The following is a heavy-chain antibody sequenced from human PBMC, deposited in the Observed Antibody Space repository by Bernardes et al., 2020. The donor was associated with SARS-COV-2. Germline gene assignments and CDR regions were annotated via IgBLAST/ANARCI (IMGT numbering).Heavy chain of an antibody. CDR3: ARGGRAPAMVGEGINWLDP. J-gene: IGHJ5*02. CDR2: VHFNGNN. Sequence: SETLSLTCIVSGDSVTTDGYYWIWVPQPKGKELEWLVCVHFNGNNKYNPSLQSRVSISVDTSKNTLSLNLTSVTAADTAVYYCARGGRAPAMVGEGINWLDPWGQGTLVTVSS. D-gene: IGHD5-18*01. V-gene: IGHV4-61*08. CDR1: GDSVTTDGYY.